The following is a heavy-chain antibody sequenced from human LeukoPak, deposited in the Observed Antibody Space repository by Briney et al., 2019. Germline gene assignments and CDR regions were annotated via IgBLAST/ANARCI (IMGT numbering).Heavy chain of an antibody. CDR2: INPSGGST. CDR1: GYTFSGHW. J-gene: IGHJ5*02. Sequence: GASVKVSCKASGYTFSGHWIHWVRQAPGQGLEWMGIINPSGGSTRYSQKFQGRVTMTRDMPTSTVYMELSSLRSEDTAVYYCARAAAGGTTNWFDPWGQGTLVTVSS. CDR3: ARAAAGGTTNWFDP. D-gene: IGHD6-13*01. V-gene: IGHV1-46*01.